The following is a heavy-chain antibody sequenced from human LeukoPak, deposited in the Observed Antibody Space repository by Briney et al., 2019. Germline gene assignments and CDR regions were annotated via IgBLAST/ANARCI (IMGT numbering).Heavy chain of an antibody. D-gene: IGHD3-9*01. CDR1: GFTFSNYA. CDR3: AKWGDYDVLTGYYDSDY. J-gene: IGHJ4*02. CDR2: ITGSGGTT. Sequence: GASLRLSCAASGFTFSNYAMSWVRQAPGKGLEWLSAITGSGGTTYYAHSMKGRFTSSRDNSKNTLYLQMNTLRAEDTAVYYCAKWGDYDVLTGYYDSDYWGQGTLVTVSS. V-gene: IGHV3-23*01.